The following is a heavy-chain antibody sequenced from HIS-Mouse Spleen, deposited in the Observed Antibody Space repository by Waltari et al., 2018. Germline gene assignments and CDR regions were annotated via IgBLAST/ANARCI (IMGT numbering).Heavy chain of an antibody. CDR3: ARIAEGYSSGWYAFDY. Sequence: QVTLRESGPALVKPTQTLKLTCTFSGFALSTSGMCVSWIRQPPGKALEWLARLDWDDDKYYSTSLKTRLTISKDTSKNQVVLTMTNMDPVDTATYYCARIAEGYSSGWYAFDYWGQGTLVTVSS. J-gene: IGHJ4*02. CDR2: LDWDDDK. D-gene: IGHD6-19*01. V-gene: IGHV2-70*15. CDR1: GFALSTSGMC.